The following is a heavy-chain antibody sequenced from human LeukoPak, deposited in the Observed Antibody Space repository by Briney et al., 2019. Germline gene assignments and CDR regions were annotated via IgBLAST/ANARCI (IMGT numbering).Heavy chain of an antibody. CDR2: INEDGSTT. J-gene: IGHJ4*02. CDR3: VRDLGGRSGH. V-gene: IGHV3-74*01. Sequence: PGGSLRLSCAAFGFTFSSNWMHWVRRAPGKGLVWVSRINEDGSTTNYADSVKGRSTIFRDNAKNTLYLQMNSLRAEDTAVYYCVRDLGGRSGHWGQGTLVTVSS. D-gene: IGHD1-26*01. CDR1: GFTFSSNW.